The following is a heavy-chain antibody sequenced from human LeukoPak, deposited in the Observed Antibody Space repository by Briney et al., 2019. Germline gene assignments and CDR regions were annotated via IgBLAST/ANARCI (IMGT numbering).Heavy chain of an antibody. V-gene: IGHV5-51*01. Sequence: GESLKISCKGSGYRFTSYWIGWVRQMPGKGLEWMGIIYPGDSDTRYSPSFQGQVTISADKSISTAYLQWSSLEASDTAMYYCAKGYCITTSSCYAFDYWGQGTLVTVSS. CDR3: AKGYCITTSSCYAFDY. CDR1: GYRFTSYW. D-gene: IGHD2-2*01. CDR2: IYPGDSDT. J-gene: IGHJ4*02.